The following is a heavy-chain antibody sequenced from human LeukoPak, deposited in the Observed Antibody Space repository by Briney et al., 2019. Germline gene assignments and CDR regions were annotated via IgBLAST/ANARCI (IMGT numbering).Heavy chain of an antibody. CDR1: GGSISTYY. CDR3: ARGLDFSSGYSFDS. D-gene: IGHD3-3*01. V-gene: IGHV4-59*01. J-gene: IGHJ4*02. CDR2: VYYSGST. Sequence: SETLSLTCTVSGGSISTYYWSWIRQPPGKGLEWIGYVYYSGSTDYNPSLKSRVTISVDTSKNQFSLKLSSVTAAVTAVYYCARGLDFSSGYSFDSWGQGTLVTVSS.